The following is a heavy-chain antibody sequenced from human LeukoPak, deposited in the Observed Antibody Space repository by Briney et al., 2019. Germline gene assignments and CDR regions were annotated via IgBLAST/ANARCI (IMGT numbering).Heavy chain of an antibody. J-gene: IGHJ4*02. D-gene: IGHD3-22*01. CDR3: ARGFNYDSSGYYYRGSYHFDY. Sequence: SETLSLTCTVSGYSISSGYYWGWIRQPPGKGLEWIGSIYHSGSTYYNPSLKSRVTISVDTSKNQFSLKLSSVTAADTAVYYCARGFNYDSSGYYYRGSYHFDYWGQGTLVTVSS. V-gene: IGHV4-38-2*02. CDR1: GYSISSGYY. CDR2: IYHSGST.